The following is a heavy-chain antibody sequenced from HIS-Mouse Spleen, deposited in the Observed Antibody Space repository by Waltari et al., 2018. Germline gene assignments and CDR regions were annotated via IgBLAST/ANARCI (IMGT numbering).Heavy chain of an antibody. D-gene: IGHD6-13*01. J-gene: IGHJ2*01. CDR3: AREIPYSSSWYDWYFDL. V-gene: IGHV4-39*07. CDR1: GCSIISSSHY. Sequence: QLQLQESGPGLVKPSETLSLTCTVSGCSIISSSHYGGRIRRPPGKGLEGIGSIYYSGSTYYNPSLKSRVTISVDTSKNQFSLKLSSVTAADTAVYYCAREIPYSSSWYDWYFDLWGRGTLVTVSS. CDR2: IYYSGST.